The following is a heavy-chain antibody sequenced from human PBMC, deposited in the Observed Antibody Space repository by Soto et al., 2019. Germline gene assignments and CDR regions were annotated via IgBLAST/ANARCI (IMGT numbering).Heavy chain of an antibody. CDR3: AKALARRQVPG. Sequence: QPGGALRLSCAASGFTFSSYAMSWVRQAPGKGLEWVSAISGSGGSTYYAASVKGRFTISRDNSKNTLYLQMNSLRAEDTAVYYCAKALARRQVPGWGQGTLVTVSS. CDR1: GFTFSSYA. V-gene: IGHV3-23*01. J-gene: IGHJ4*02. CDR2: ISGSGGST.